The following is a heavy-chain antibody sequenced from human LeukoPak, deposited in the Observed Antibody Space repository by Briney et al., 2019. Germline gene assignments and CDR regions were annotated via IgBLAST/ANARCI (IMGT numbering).Heavy chain of an antibody. CDR3: ARESPPPTGEFDY. V-gene: IGHV3-48*03. CDR2: ISSSGSAI. Sequence: PGGSLRLSCAASGFIFRSYEMNWVRQAPGKGLEWVSYISSSGSAIYYADPVKGRFTISRDNAKNSLYLQMNSLRAEDTAVDYCARESPPPTGEFDYWGQGTLVTVYS. CDR1: GFIFRSYE. D-gene: IGHD7-27*01. J-gene: IGHJ4*02.